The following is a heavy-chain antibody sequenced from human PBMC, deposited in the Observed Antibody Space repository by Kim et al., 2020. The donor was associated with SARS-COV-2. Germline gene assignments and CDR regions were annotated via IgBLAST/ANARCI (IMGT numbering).Heavy chain of an antibody. D-gene: IGHD6-13*01. V-gene: IGHV4-59*01. J-gene: IGHJ4*02. CDR3: ARESRSSWYPLRYFDY. Sequence: LQSRVTISVDTSKNQFSLKLSSVTAADTAVYYCARESRSSWYPLRYFDYWGQGTLVTVSS.